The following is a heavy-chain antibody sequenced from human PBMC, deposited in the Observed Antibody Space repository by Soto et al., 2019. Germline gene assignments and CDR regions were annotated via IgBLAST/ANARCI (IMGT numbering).Heavy chain of an antibody. Sequence: SVKVSCKASGFTFTSSAVQWVRQARGQRLEWIGWIVVGSGNTNYAQKFQERVTITRDMSTSTAYMELSSLRSEDTAVYYCARAPRGNYGYPSYFDYWGQGTLVTVSS. CDR3: ARAPRGNYGYPSYFDY. CDR2: IVVGSGNT. D-gene: IGHD3-10*01. J-gene: IGHJ4*02. CDR1: GFTFTSSA. V-gene: IGHV1-58*01.